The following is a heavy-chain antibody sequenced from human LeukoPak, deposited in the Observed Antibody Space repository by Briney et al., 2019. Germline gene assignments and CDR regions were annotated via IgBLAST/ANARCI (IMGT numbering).Heavy chain of an antibody. V-gene: IGHV4-39*07. J-gene: IGHJ5*02. Sequence: SETLSLTCTVSGGSISSSNYYWGWIRQPPGKGLEWIGSIYYSGSTYYNPSLKSRVAISADTSKNQFSLKLTSVTAADTAVYYCARDTPRSSPHHYHNWFGPWGQGTLVTVSS. CDR2: IYYSGST. CDR1: GGSISSSNYY. CDR3: ARDTPRSSPHHYHNWFGP. D-gene: IGHD1-14*01.